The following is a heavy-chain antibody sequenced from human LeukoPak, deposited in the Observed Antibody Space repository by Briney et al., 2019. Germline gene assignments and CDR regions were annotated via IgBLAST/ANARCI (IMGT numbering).Heavy chain of an antibody. CDR1: GFTFSSYW. V-gene: IGHV3-23*01. Sequence: GGSLRLSCAASGFTFSSYWMSWVRQTPGKGLEWVSAISGGGDITYYADSVTGRFTISRGNSKDTLFLQMHSLRPGDTAVYYCVREDTPATANYWGQGTLVTISS. CDR2: ISGGGDIT. J-gene: IGHJ4*02. CDR3: VREDTPATANY. D-gene: IGHD2-21*02.